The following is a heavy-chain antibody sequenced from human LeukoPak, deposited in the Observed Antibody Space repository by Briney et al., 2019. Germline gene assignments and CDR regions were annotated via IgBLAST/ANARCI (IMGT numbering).Heavy chain of an antibody. V-gene: IGHV1-2*02. CDR1: GYTFTGYY. CDR3: AREETTVTYYYMDV. Sequence: ASVKVSCKASGYTFTGYYMHWVRQAPGQGLEWMGWINPNSGGTNCAQKFQGRVTMTRDTSISTAYMELSRLRSDDTAVYYCAREETTVTYYYMDVWGKGTTVTISS. D-gene: IGHD4-17*01. CDR2: INPNSGGT. J-gene: IGHJ6*03.